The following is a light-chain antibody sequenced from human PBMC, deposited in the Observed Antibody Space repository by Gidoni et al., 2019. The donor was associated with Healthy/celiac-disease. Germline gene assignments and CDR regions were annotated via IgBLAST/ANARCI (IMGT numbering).Light chain of an antibody. CDR1: QSVSSSY. Sequence: VSTQSPGTLPLSPGERATLACTASQSVSSSYLVWYQQKHGQAPRLLIYGEASRATSIPDRFSGSGSGTDFTPPISRMEPEDYAVYYCQQYGNSLVTFGPGTKVDIK. CDR3: QQYGNSLVT. J-gene: IGKJ3*01. CDR2: GEA. V-gene: IGKV3-20*01.